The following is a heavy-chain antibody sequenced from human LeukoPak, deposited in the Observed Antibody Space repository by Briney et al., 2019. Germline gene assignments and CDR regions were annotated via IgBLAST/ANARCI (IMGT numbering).Heavy chain of an antibody. V-gene: IGHV3-21*01. CDR2: ISSSSSYI. CDR3: ARDPPRYYDSSGYLHFDY. Sequence: GGSLRLSCAASGFTFSSYSMNWVRQAPGKGLEWASSISSSSSYIYYADSVKGRFTISRDNAKNSLYLQMNSLRAEDTAVYYCARDPPRYYDSSGYLHFDYWGQGTLVTVSS. J-gene: IGHJ4*02. D-gene: IGHD3-22*01. CDR1: GFTFSSYS.